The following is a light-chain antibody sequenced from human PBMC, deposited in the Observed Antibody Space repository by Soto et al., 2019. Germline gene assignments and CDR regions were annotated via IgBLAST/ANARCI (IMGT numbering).Light chain of an antibody. J-gene: IGLJ2*01. CDR1: VIGSIS. CDR2: DDS. Sequence: SCELTQPPSVSVAPGQTASITCGGNVIGSISVHWYQQKPGQAPVLVVFDDSDRPSGIPGRFSGSNSRNTATLTISRVEAGDEADYYCQVWDSSSDHVIFGGGTKLTVL. CDR3: QVWDSSSDHVI. V-gene: IGLV3-21*02.